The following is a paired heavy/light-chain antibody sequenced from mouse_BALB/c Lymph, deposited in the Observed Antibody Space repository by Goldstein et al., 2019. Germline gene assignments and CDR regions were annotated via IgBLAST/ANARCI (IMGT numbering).Heavy chain of an antibody. J-gene: IGHJ3*01. V-gene: IGHV5-6-5*01. CDR2: ISSGGST. Sequence: EVKLVESGGGLVKPGGSLKLSCAASGFTFSSYAMSWVRQTPEKRLEWVASISSGGSTYYPDSVKGRFTISRDNARNILYLQMSSLRSEDTAMYYCAREERSGNWGQGTLVTVSA. CDR1: GFTFSSYA. CDR3: AREERSGN. D-gene: IGHD1-3*01.
Light chain of an antibody. CDR3: QQRSSYPYT. CDR1: SSVSY. Sequence: QIVLTQSPAIMSASPGEKVTITCSASSSVSYMHWFQQKPGTSPKLWIYSTSNLASGVPARFSGSGSGTSYSLTISRMEAEDAATYYCQQRSSYPYTFGGGTKLEIK. V-gene: IGKV4-57*01. CDR2: STS. J-gene: IGKJ2*01.